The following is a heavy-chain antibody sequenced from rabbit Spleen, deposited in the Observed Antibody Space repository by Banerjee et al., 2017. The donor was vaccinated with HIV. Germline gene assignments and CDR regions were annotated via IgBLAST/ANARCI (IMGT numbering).Heavy chain of an antibody. V-gene: IGHV1S40*01. CDR3: ARDLVAVIGWNFNL. CDR1: GFSFNSGYD. CDR2: SYAGSSGSA. D-gene: IGHD1-1*01. Sequence: QSLLESGGGLVKPRAALTLTCKASGFSFNSGYDMFWFRHAPRRGREWMACSYAGSSGSAYSAIWAKGRFTISKTSSTTVTLQMTSLTATDAATYFCARDLVAVIGWNFNLWGPGTLVTVS. J-gene: IGHJ4*01.